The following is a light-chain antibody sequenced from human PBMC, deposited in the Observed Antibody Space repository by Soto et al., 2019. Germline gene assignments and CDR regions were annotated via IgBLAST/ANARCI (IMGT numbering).Light chain of an antibody. J-gene: IGLJ3*02. CDR3: AAWDDSLNGPV. Sequence: QSVLTQPPSASGTPGQRVTISCSGSSSNIGSNRVNWYQQLPGTAPKLLIYSNNQRLSGVPDRFSGSKSGTSASLAISGLQSEAEADYYCAAWDDSLNGPVFGGRTKLTVL. V-gene: IGLV1-44*01. CDR1: SSNIGSNR. CDR2: SNN.